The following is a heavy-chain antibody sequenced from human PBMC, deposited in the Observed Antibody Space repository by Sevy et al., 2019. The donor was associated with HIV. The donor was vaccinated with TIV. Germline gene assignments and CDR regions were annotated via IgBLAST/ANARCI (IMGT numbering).Heavy chain of an antibody. CDR2: IRPDGTET. D-gene: IGHD4-4*01. CDR3: GTYSSRTGTFDY. V-gene: IGHV3-7*03. Sequence: GGSLRLSCVASGIILSNYWMSWVRQAPGKGLEWVANIRPDGTETNYVNSVKGRFTISRDNAKNPLYLQMNRLTAEDTATYYCGTYSSRTGTFDYWGQGTLVTVSS. CDR1: GIILSNYW. J-gene: IGHJ4*02.